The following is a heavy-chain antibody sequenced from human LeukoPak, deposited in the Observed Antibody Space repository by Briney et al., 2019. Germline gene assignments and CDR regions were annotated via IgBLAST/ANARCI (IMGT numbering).Heavy chain of an antibody. J-gene: IGHJ3*02. CDR1: GFTFSSYA. CDR3: ARDLLSRYSGTESAFDI. D-gene: IGHD1-26*01. V-gene: IGHV3-30-3*01. CDR2: ISYDGSNK. Sequence: GGSLRLSCAASGFTFSSYAMHWVRQAPGKGLEWVAVISYDGSNKYYADSVKGRFTISRDNSKNTLYLQMNSLRAEDTAVYYCARDLLSRYSGTESAFDIWGQGTMVTVSS.